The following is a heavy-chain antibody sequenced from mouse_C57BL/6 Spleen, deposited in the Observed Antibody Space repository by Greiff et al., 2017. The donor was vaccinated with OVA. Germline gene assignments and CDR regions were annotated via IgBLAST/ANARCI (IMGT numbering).Heavy chain of an antibody. J-gene: IGHJ1*03. D-gene: IGHD1-1*01. CDR2: IHPNSGST. CDR1: GYTFTSYW. V-gene: IGHV1-64*01. CDR3: AILRDWYVDV. Sequence: QVQLQQPGAELVKPGASVKLSCKASGYTFTSYWMHWVKPRPGQGLEWIGMIHPNSGSTNYNEKFKSKATLPVDKSSSTAYMQLSSLTTEEAAVYYCAILRDWYVDVWGTGTTVTVAS.